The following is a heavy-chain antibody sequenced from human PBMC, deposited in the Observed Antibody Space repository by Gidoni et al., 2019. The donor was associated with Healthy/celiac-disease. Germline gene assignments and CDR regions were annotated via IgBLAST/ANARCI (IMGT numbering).Heavy chain of an antibody. V-gene: IGHV3-23*01. J-gene: IGHJ4*02. CDR2: ISGSGGST. Sequence: VQLLESGGGLVKPGGCLRRSGAAAGFTFSSYAMSWVRQAPGKGLEWVSAISGSGGSTDYADSVKGRFTISRDNSKNTLYLQMNSLRAEDTAVYYCAKDHLADYWGQGTLVTVSS. CDR1: GFTFSSYA. CDR3: AKDHLADY.